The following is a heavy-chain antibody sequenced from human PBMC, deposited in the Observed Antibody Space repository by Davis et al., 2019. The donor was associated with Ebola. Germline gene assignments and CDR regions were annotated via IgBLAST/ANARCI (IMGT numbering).Heavy chain of an antibody. V-gene: IGHV3-30*18. CDR3: AKDLGGCSGGSCHP. J-gene: IGHJ5*02. D-gene: IGHD2-15*01. CDR2: ISYDGSNK. Sequence: GESLKISCAASGFTFSSYGMHWVRQAPGKGLERVAVISYDGSNKYYADSVKGRFTISRDNSKNTLYLQMNNLRAEDTAVYYCAKDLGGCSGGSCHPWGQGTLVTVSS. CDR1: GFTFSSYG.